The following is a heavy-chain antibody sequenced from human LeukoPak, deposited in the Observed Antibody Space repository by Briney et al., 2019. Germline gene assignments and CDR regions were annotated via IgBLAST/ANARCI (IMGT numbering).Heavy chain of an antibody. Sequence: GGSLRLSCAASGFSLSNFWMGWVRQAPGKGLEWVANMNQDGSQRNYVDSVKGRFTISRDSANNSVYLQMNSLRAEDTAFYYCARDSPRGRFDSWGQGTLVTVSS. V-gene: IGHV3-7*01. CDR1: GFSLSNFW. J-gene: IGHJ4*02. CDR2: MNQDGSQR. CDR3: ARDSPRGRFDS.